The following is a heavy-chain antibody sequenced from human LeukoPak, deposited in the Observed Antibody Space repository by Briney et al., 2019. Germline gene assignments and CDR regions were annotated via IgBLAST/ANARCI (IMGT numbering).Heavy chain of an antibody. CDR2: ISGSGGST. D-gene: IGHD2-2*01. V-gene: IGHV3-23*01. Sequence: GGSLRLSCAASGFTFSSYAMSWVRQAPGKGLEWVSAISGSGGSTYYADSVKGRFTISRDNSKNTLYLQMNSLRAEDTAVYYCAKVSCSSTSCRRGVKYYFDYWGQGTLVTVSS. CDR1: GFTFSSYA. CDR3: AKVSCSSTSCRRGVKYYFDY. J-gene: IGHJ4*02.